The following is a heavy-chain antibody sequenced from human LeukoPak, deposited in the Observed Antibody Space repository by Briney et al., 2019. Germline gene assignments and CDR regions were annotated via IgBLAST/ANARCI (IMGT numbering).Heavy chain of an antibody. D-gene: IGHD3-16*02. J-gene: IGHJ4*02. Sequence: SETLSLTCTVSGGSISSGGYYWSWIRQHPGKGLEWIGYIYYSGSTYYNPSLKSRVTISVDTSKSQFSLKLSSVTAADTAVYYCARGVGRGPHRYDYWGQGTLVTVSS. CDR1: GGSISSGGYY. CDR2: IYYSGST. CDR3: ARGVGRGPHRYDY. V-gene: IGHV4-31*03.